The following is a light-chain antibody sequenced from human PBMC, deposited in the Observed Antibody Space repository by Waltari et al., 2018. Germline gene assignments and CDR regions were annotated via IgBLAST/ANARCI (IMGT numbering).Light chain of an antibody. CDR1: QSVGRS. CDR3: QMYVRLPVT. J-gene: IGKJ1*01. Sequence: EIVLTPSPGTLSLSPGDSGTFPCRASQSVGRSLYWYQQKHGQAPRLLIYDASTRVTGTPDRFSVGVAGTDFSLTIIRLEPKDFAVYYCQMYVRLPVTFGQGTKLEIK. CDR2: DAS. V-gene: IGKV3-20*01.